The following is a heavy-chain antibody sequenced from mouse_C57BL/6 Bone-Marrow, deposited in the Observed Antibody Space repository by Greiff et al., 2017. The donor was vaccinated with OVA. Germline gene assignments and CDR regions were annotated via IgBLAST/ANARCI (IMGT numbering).Heavy chain of an antibody. CDR3: ARIYGSSDY. Sequence: LQESGPELVKPGASVKISCKASGYAFSSSWMNWVKQRPGKGLEWIGRIYPGDGDTNYNGKFKGKATLTADKSSSTAYMQLSSLTSEDSAVYFCARIYGSSDYWGQGTTLTVSS. V-gene: IGHV1-82*01. J-gene: IGHJ2*01. CDR2: IYPGDGDT. D-gene: IGHD1-1*01. CDR1: GYAFSSSW.